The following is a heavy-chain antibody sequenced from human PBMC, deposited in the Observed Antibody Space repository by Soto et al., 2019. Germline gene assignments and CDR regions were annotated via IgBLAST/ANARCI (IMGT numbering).Heavy chain of an antibody. CDR2: IYYSGST. Sequence: QVQLQESGPGLVKPSQTLSLTCTVSGGSISSGDYYWSWIRQPPGKGLEWIGYIYYSGSTYYNPSLKSRVTISVDTSKTQFSLKLSFVTAADTAVYYCARGLRSPVTTYWYFDLWGRGTLVTVSS. CDR1: GGSISSGDYY. CDR3: ARGLRSPVTTYWYFDL. D-gene: IGHD4-17*01. V-gene: IGHV4-30-4*01. J-gene: IGHJ2*01.